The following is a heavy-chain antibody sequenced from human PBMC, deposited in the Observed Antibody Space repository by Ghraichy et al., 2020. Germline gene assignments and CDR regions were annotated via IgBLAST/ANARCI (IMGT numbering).Heavy chain of an antibody. Sequence: ESLNISCTVSGGSISSYYWSWIRQPPGKGLEWIGYIYYSGSTNYNPSLKSRVTISVDTSKNQFSLKLSSVTAADTAVYYCARDRGDYVGTRFDYWGQGTLVTVSS. V-gene: IGHV4-59*01. CDR2: IYYSGST. J-gene: IGHJ4*02. D-gene: IGHD2-21*02. CDR3: ARDRGDYVGTRFDY. CDR1: GGSISSYY.